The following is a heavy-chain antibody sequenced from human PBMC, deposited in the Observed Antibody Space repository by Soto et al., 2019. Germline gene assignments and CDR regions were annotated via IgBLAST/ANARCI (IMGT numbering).Heavy chain of an antibody. CDR3: AKSPEYDFWSGYYTGYLDY. J-gene: IGHJ4*02. Sequence: EVQLLESGGGLVQPGGSLRLSCAASGFTFSSYAMSWVRQAPGKGLEWVSAISGSGGSTDYADSVKGRFTISRDNSKNTLYLQMNSLRAEDTAVYYCAKSPEYDFWSGYYTGYLDYWGQGTLVTVSS. D-gene: IGHD3-3*01. CDR1: GFTFSSYA. CDR2: ISGSGGST. V-gene: IGHV3-23*01.